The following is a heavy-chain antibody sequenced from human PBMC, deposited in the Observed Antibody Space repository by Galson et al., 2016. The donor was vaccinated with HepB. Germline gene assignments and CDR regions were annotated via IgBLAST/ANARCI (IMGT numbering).Heavy chain of an antibody. CDR2: VKTDGSHT. V-gene: IGHV3-74*01. CDR3: VRDDSLGWYAVDS. D-gene: IGHD6-19*01. J-gene: IGHJ3*02. CDR1: GFTFSSYW. Sequence: SLRLSCAASGFTFSSYWMHWVRQAPGKGLVWVSRVKTDGSHTSYADSVLGRFTISRDNARNTLDLQMNNLRAEDTAVYYCVRDDSLGWYAVDSWGQGTVVTVSS.